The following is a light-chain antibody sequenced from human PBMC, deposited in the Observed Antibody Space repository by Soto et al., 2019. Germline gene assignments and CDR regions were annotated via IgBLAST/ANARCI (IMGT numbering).Light chain of an antibody. CDR1: SSDVGGYNY. Sequence: QSVLTQPRSVSGSPGQSVTISCTGTSSDVGGYNYVSWYQQHPGKAPKLMIYDVSKRPSGVPDRSSGSKSGNTASLTISGLQAEDEADYYCCSYAGGRVFGTGTKVTVL. V-gene: IGLV2-11*01. CDR3: CSYAGGRV. J-gene: IGLJ1*01. CDR2: DVS.